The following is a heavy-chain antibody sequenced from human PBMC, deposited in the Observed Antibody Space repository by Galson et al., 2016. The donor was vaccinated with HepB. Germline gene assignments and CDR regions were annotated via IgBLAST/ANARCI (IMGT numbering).Heavy chain of an antibody. CDR2: ISYDGLDK. Sequence: SLRLSCAASGFTFTTYAMHWVRQAPGKGLEWVAVISYDGLDKYYGDSVKGRFTISRDNSKDTVYLQMNSLRADDTATYYCAKEMTTVQSFGMDVWGQGTPVTVSS. J-gene: IGHJ6*02. CDR3: AKEMTTVQSFGMDV. V-gene: IGHV3-30-3*01. CDR1: GFTFTTYA. D-gene: IGHD4-11*01.